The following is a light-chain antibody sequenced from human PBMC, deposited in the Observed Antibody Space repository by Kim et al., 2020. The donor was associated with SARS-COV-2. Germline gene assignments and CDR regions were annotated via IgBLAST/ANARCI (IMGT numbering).Light chain of an antibody. V-gene: IGLV2-14*04. CDR3: SSYTTSWV. Sequence: SPGQSISISCTGTSSDVGDYKYDSWYQQHPGKAPRLMIYDVTKRPSGVSNRFSGSKSGTTASLTISGLQAEDEADYYCSSYTTSWVFGGGTQLTVL. CDR2: DVT. J-gene: IGLJ3*02. CDR1: SSDVGDYKY.